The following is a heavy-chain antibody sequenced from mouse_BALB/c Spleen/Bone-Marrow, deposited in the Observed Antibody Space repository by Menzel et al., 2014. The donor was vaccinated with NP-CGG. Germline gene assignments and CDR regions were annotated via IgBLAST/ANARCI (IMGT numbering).Heavy chain of an antibody. Sequence: VQLKQSGAELVKPGASVKLSCTASGFNIKDTYMHWVKQRPEQGLEWIGRIDPANGNTKYDPKFQGKATITADTSSNTAYLQLCSLTSEDTAVYYCARWEYYAMDYWGQGTSVTVSS. CDR2: IDPANGNT. J-gene: IGHJ4*01. CDR3: ARWEYYAMDY. CDR1: GFNIKDTY. D-gene: IGHD4-1*01. V-gene: IGHV14-3*02.